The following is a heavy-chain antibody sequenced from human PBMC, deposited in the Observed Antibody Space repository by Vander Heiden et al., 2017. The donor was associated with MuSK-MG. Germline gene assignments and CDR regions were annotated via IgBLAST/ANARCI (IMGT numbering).Heavy chain of an antibody. Sequence: EVPLLESGVGLVQPGGSLSLSCAASGFTFSSYAMSWVPKAPGKGLEWGSASSGSGGSTYYADSVKGRFTISRDNSKNTLYLQMNSLRAEDTAVYYCAKDTKMYYYDSSGYLDYWGQGTLVTVSS. J-gene: IGHJ4*02. CDR2: SSGSGGST. V-gene: IGHV3-23*01. D-gene: IGHD3-22*01. CDR1: GFTFSSYA. CDR3: AKDTKMYYYDSSGYLDY.